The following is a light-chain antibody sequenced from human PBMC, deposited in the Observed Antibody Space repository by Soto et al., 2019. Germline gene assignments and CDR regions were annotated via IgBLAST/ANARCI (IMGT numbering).Light chain of an antibody. CDR2: EVN. V-gene: IGLV2-23*02. CDR3: YSYAGSYIYYV. Sequence: QLVLTQPASVSGSPGQSIAISCTGTSSDVGNYNLVSWYQQHPGKAPRLMIFEVNKRPSGVSDRFSGSKSGNTASLTISGLQADDEADYYCYSYAGSYIYYVFGAGTKLTVL. J-gene: IGLJ1*01. CDR1: SSDVGNYNL.